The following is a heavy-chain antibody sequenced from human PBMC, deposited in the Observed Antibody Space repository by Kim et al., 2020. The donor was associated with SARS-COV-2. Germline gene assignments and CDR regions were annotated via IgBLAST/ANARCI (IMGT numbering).Heavy chain of an antibody. CDR3: ASDYGDFDY. Sequence: GSTYYDPSLKSRVTISVDTSKNQFSLKLSSVTAADTAVYYCASDYGDFDYWGQGTLVTVSS. J-gene: IGHJ4*02. CDR2: GST. V-gene: IGHV4-39*07. D-gene: IGHD4-17*01.